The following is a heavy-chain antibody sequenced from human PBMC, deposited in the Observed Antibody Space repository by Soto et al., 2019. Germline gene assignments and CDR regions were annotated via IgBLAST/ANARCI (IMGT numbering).Heavy chain of an antibody. D-gene: IGHD3-10*01. Sequence: ASVKVSCKASGYTFTSYDINWVRQATGQGLEWMGWMNPNSGNTGYAQKFQGRVTITRDTSASTAYMELSSLRSEDTAVYYCARADPVRGAPGSNLFDPWGQGTLVTVSS. CDR3: ARADPVRGAPGSNLFDP. CDR2: MNPNSGNT. J-gene: IGHJ5*02. V-gene: IGHV1-8*01. CDR1: GYTFTSYD.